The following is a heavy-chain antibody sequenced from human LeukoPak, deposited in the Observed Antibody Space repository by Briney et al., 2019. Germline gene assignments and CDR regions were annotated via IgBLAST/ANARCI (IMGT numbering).Heavy chain of an antibody. V-gene: IGHV4-59*01. CDR3: ARDRRGSFYTFDL. CDR2: VSHTGAT. CDR1: GASLNGYF. J-gene: IGHJ3*01. Sequence: PSETLSLTCSVSGASLNGYFWNWVRQTPEKGLEWIGYVSHTGATTSNPTLKSGVSITIDTSKSQISLTMTSVTAADSALYYCARDRRGSFYTFDLWGPGTIVSVS. D-gene: IGHD1-26*01.